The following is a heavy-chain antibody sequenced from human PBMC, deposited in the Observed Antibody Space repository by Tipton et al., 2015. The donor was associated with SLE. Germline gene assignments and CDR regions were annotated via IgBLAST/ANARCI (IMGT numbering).Heavy chain of an antibody. CDR3: ANSGYSSSWGFDY. V-gene: IGHV3-30*02. CDR1: GFTFSSYG. Sequence: SLRLSCAASGFTFSSYGMHWVRQAPGKGLEWVAFIRYDGSNKYYADSVKGRFTISRDNSKNTLYLQMNSLRAEDTAVYYCANSGYSSSWGFDYWGQGTLVTVSS. J-gene: IGHJ4*02. CDR2: IRYDGSNK. D-gene: IGHD6-13*01.